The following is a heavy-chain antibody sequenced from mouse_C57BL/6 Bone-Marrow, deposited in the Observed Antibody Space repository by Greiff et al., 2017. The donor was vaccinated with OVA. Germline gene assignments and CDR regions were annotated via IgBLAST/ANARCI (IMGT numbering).Heavy chain of an antibody. V-gene: IGHV1-4*01. CDR2: INPCSGYT. CDR1: GYTFTSYT. D-gene: IGHD1-1*01. Sequence: QVQLQQSGAELARPGASVKMSCKASGYTFTSYTMHWVKQRPGQGLEWIGYINPCSGYTKYNQKFKDKATVTADKSSSTAYMQLSSLTSEDSAFYYCARWVTVVATADYWGQGTTLTVSS. CDR3: ARWVTVVATADY. J-gene: IGHJ2*01.